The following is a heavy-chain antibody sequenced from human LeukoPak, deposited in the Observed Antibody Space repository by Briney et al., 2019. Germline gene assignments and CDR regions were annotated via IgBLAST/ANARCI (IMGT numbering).Heavy chain of an antibody. CDR2: ISAYNGNT. V-gene: IGHV1-18*01. CDR1: GYTFTSYG. D-gene: IGHD3-3*01. Sequence: GASVKVSCKASGYTFTSYGISWVRQAPGQGLEWMGWISAYNGNTNYAQKLQGRVTMTTDTSTSTAYMELRSLRSDDTAVYYCARGYQSTITIFGVVIPYYFDYWGQGTLVTVSS. CDR3: ARGYQSTITIFGVVIPYYFDY. J-gene: IGHJ4*02.